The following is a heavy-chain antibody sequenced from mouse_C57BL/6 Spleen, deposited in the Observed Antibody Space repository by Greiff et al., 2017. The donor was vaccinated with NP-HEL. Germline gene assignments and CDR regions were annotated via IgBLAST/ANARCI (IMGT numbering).Heavy chain of an antibody. V-gene: IGHV5-4*03. D-gene: IGHD1-1*01. CDR3: ARAFITTVVAEDWYFDV. J-gene: IGHJ1*03. CDR2: ISDGGSYT. Sequence: EVKLVESGGGLVKPGGSLKLSCAASGFTFSSYAMSWVRQTPEKRLEWVATISDGGSYTYYPDNVKGRFTISRDNAKNNLYLQMSHLKSEDTAMYYCARAFITTVVAEDWYFDVWGTGTTVTVSS. CDR1: GFTFSSYA.